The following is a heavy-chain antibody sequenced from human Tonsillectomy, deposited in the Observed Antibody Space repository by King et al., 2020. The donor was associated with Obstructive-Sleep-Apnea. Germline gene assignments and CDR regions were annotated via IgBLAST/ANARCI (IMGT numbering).Heavy chain of an antibody. Sequence: VQLVESGGVVVQPGGSLRLSCAASGFNFDDYSMYWVRQPPGKGLEWVSLIIWDGRSTYYADSVKGRFTVSRDNRNNSLYRQMNSLKTEDTGLYYCAKDIVKGDSLGYVSAMDVWGQVTTVTVSS. CDR1: GFNFDDYS. D-gene: IGHD3-22*01. V-gene: IGHV3-43*01. CDR3: AKDIVKGDSLGYVSAMDV. CDR2: IIWDGRST. J-gene: IGHJ6*02.